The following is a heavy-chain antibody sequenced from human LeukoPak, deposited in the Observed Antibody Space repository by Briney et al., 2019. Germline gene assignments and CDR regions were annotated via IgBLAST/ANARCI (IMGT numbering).Heavy chain of an antibody. V-gene: IGHV1-2*02. D-gene: IGHD6-19*01. CDR3: ARYYSSGWCFDY. CDR2: INPSSGGT. Sequence: ASVKVSCKASAYTFTGYYMHWVRQAPGQGLEWMGWINPSSGGTNYAQKFQGRVTMTRDTSISTAYMELSRLRSDDTAVYYCARYYSSGWCFDYWGQGTLVTVSS. CDR1: AYTFTGYY. J-gene: IGHJ4*02.